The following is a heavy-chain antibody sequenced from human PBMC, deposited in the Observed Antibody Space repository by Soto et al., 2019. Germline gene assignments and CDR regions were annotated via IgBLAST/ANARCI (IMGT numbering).Heavy chain of an antibody. CDR1: GFTFDDYA. CDR2: ISWNSGSI. V-gene: IGHV3-9*01. J-gene: IGHJ4*02. Sequence: EVQLVESGGGLVQPGRSLRLSCAASGFTFDDYAMHWVRQAPGKGLEWVSGISWNSGSIGYADSVKGRFTISRDNAKNSLYLQMNSLRAEDTALYYCAKDVGPNWRTTVDYWCQGTLVTVSS. CDR3: AKDVGPNWRTTVDY. D-gene: IGHD4-17*01.